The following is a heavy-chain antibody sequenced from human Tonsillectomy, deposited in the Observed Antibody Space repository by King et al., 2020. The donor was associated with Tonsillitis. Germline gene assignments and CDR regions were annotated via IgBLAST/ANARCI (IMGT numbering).Heavy chain of an antibody. D-gene: IGHD3/OR15-3a*01. J-gene: IGHJ3*02. CDR2: ISYDGSNK. CDR3: ATDLIWTGSGAFDI. CDR1: GFTFSSYA. Sequence: VQLVESGGGVVQPGRSLRLSCAASGFTFSSYAMHWVRQAPGKGLEWVAVISYDGSNKYYADSVKGRFTISRDNSKNTLYLQMNSLRAEDTAVYYCATDLIWTGSGAFDIWGQGTMVTVSS. V-gene: IGHV3-30-3*01.